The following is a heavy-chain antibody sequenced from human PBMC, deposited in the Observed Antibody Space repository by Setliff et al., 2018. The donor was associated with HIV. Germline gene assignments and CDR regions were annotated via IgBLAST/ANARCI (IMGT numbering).Heavy chain of an antibody. CDR3: ARMIVLSASSPPNAFDF. CDR2: ISAYNGNT. V-gene: IGHV1-18*01. Sequence: ASVKVSRKASGYTFTSYGISWVRQAPGQGLEWMGWISAYNGNTNYAQKLQGRVTMTTDTSTSTAYMKLRSLRSDDTAVYYCARMIVLSASSPPNAFDFWGQGTMVTVSS. D-gene: IGHD3-22*01. CDR1: GYTFTSYG. J-gene: IGHJ3*01.